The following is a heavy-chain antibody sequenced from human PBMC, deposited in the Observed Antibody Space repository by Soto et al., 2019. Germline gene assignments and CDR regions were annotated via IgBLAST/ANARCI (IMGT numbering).Heavy chain of an antibody. V-gene: IGHV1-3*01. J-gene: IGHJ4*02. Sequence: QVQFVQSGAEVKKPGASVKVSCKASGYTFADYAIHWVRQAPGQSLEWMGWINAGNGDTKDSQKFQGRVTLTTDTSASTAHMDINSLTTDDTAVYYCARDRWVTTLTFDKWGQGTLVIVSS. D-gene: IGHD4-17*01. CDR3: ARDRWVTTLTFDK. CDR2: INAGNGDT. CDR1: GYTFADYA.